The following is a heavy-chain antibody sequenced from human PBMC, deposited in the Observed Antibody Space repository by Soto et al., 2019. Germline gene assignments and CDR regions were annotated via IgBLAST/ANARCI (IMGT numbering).Heavy chain of an antibody. V-gene: IGHV5-51*01. D-gene: IGHD6-13*01. Sequence: PGESLKISCKGSGYSFTSYWIGWVRQMPGKGLGWMGIIYPGDSDTRYSPSFQGQVTISADKSISTAYLQWSSLKASDTAMYYCAISPRIAAAGNYYYYGMDVWGQGTTVTVSS. J-gene: IGHJ6*02. CDR3: AISPRIAAAGNYYYYGMDV. CDR2: IYPGDSDT. CDR1: GYSFTSYW.